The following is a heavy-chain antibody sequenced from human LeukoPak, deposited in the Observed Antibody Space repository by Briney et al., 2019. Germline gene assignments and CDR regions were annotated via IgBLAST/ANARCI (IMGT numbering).Heavy chain of an antibody. CDR1: GYTFTSYD. V-gene: IGHV1-8*01. D-gene: IGHD5-12*01. Sequence: GASVKVSCKASGYTFTSYDINWVRQATGQGLEWMGWMNPNSGNTGYAQKFQGRVTMTRNTSISTAYMELSSLRSEDTAVYYCARAIYSGYGLYYYYGMDVWGQGTTVTVSS. J-gene: IGHJ6*02. CDR3: ARAIYSGYGLYYYYGMDV. CDR2: MNPNSGNT.